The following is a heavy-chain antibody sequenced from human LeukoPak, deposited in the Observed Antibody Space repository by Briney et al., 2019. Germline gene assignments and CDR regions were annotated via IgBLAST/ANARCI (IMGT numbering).Heavy chain of an antibody. J-gene: IGHJ4*02. Sequence: PSETLSLTCTVSGGSISSSSYYWGWIRQPPGKGLEWIGSIYYSGSTYYNPSLKSRVTISVDTSKNQFSLKLSSVTAADTAVYYCARSTSYYYDSSGLFDYWGQGTLVTASS. D-gene: IGHD3-22*01. CDR2: IYYSGST. V-gene: IGHV4-39*07. CDR1: GGSISSSSYY. CDR3: ARSTSYYYDSSGLFDY.